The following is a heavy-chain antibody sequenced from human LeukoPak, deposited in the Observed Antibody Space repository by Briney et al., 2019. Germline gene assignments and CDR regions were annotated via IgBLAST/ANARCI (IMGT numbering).Heavy chain of an antibody. CDR1: GFTFSSYA. V-gene: IGHV3-30*02. Sequence: GGSLRLSCAASGFTFSSYAMHWVRQAPGKGLEWVAFIRYDGSNTYYADSVKGRFTISRDNSKNTLYLQMNSLRAEDTAVYYCAKDRGAPDFDYWGQGTLVTVSS. CDR2: IRYDGSNT. D-gene: IGHD3-16*01. J-gene: IGHJ4*02. CDR3: AKDRGAPDFDY.